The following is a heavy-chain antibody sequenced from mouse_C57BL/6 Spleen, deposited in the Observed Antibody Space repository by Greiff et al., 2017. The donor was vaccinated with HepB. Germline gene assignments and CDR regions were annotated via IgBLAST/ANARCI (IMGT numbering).Heavy chain of an antibody. CDR3: ARGAYYSRYFDY. Sequence: DVQLQESGPGMVKPSQSLSLTCTVTGYSITSGYDWHWIRHFPGNKLEWMGYISYSGSTNYNPSLKSRISITHDTSKNHFFLKLNSVTTEDTATYYCARGAYYSRYFDYWGQGTTLTVSS. D-gene: IGHD2-5*01. CDR1: GYSITSGYD. J-gene: IGHJ2*01. CDR2: ISYSGST. V-gene: IGHV3-1*01.